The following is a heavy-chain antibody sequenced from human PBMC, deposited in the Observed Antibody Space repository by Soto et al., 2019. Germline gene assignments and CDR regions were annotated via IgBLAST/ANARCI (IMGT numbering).Heavy chain of an antibody. Sequence: PSETLSLTCTVSGGSISSGDYYWSWIRQPPGKGLEWIGYIYYSGSTYYNPSLKSRVTISVDTSKNQFSLKLSSVTAADTAVYYCARAGSGSPFFYGMDVWGQGTTVTVPS. CDR3: ARAGSGSPFFYGMDV. D-gene: IGHD3-10*01. J-gene: IGHJ6*02. V-gene: IGHV4-30-4*01. CDR1: GGSISSGDYY. CDR2: IYYSGST.